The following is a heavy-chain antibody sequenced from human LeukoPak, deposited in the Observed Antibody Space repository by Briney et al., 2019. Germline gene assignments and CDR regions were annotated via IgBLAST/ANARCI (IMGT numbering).Heavy chain of an antibody. CDR3: ANLGSSSPEYYFDY. D-gene: IGHD6-13*01. V-gene: IGHV3-20*04. CDR1: GFTFDDYG. J-gene: IGHJ4*02. CDR2: INWNGGST. Sequence: PGGSLRLSCAASGFTFDDYGMSWVRQAPGKGLEWVSGINWNGGSTGYADSVKGRFTISRDNAKNSLYLQMNSLRAEDTAVYYCANLGSSSPEYYFDYWGQGTLVTVSS.